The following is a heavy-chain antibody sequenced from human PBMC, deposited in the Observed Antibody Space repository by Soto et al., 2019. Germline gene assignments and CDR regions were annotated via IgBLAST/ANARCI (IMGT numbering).Heavy chain of an antibody. J-gene: IGHJ3*01. CDR1: GFTFSSYA. Sequence: HPVGSLRLSCVGSGFTFSSYAMSWVRQVPGKGLEWVPSISDAAGSAYYVDSVKGRFTISRDNSKKTLYLQMNSLRAEDSAVYYCARPYGGKIGDAPDLWGPGTMVTVSS. D-gene: IGHD4-17*01. CDR2: ISDAAGSA. CDR3: ARPYGGKIGDAPDL. V-gene: IGHV3-23*01.